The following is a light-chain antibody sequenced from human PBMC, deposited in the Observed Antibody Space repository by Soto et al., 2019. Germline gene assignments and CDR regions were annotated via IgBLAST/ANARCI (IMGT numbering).Light chain of an antibody. Sequence: AIRMTQSPSSFSASTGDRVTITCRASQGISSYLAWYQQKPGKAPKLLIYAASTLQSGVPSRFSGSGSGTDFTLTISCLQSEDFATYYCQKYYSYTQGTFGQGTKVDIK. V-gene: IGKV1-8*01. CDR1: QGISSY. CDR2: AAS. CDR3: QKYYSYTQGT. J-gene: IGKJ1*01.